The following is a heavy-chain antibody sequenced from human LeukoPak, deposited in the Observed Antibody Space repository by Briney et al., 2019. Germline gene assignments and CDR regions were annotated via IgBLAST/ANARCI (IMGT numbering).Heavy chain of an antibody. V-gene: IGHV4-59*08. D-gene: IGHD3-10*01. CDR2: IYYSGST. Sequence: PSETLSLTCTVSGGSISSYYWSWIRQPPGKGLEWIAYIYYSGSTNYNPSLKSRVTISVDTSKNQFSLKLSSVTAADTAVYYCARRSQYGSGSYYKSVYDYWDQGTLVTVSS. J-gene: IGHJ4*02. CDR3: ARRSQYGSGSYYKSVYDY. CDR1: GGSISSYY.